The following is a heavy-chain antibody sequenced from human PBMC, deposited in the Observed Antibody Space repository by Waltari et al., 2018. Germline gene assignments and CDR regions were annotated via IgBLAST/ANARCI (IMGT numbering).Heavy chain of an antibody. Sequence: QWYQRRVTITADESTSTAYMELSSLRSEDTAVYYCARGPKWIQLWLGLQYFDYWGQGTLVTVSS. J-gene: IGHJ4*02. V-gene: IGHV1-69*01. CDR3: ARGPKWIQLWLGLQYFDY. D-gene: IGHD5-18*01.